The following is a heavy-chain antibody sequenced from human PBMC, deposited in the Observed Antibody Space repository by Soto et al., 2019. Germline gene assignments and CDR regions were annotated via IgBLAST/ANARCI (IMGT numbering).Heavy chain of an antibody. V-gene: IGHV3-23*01. CDR2: ISYGGGTT. CDR3: AKNSGYYYDSTGYHFDY. Sequence: GSLRLSCAASEFTFSNYAMSWVRQAPGKGLEWVSAISYGGGTTYYADSVKGRFTISRDNSKNTLYLQMNSLRAEDTAVYYCAKNSGYYYDSTGYHFDYWGQGTLVTVSS. D-gene: IGHD3-22*01. CDR1: EFTFSNYA. J-gene: IGHJ4*02.